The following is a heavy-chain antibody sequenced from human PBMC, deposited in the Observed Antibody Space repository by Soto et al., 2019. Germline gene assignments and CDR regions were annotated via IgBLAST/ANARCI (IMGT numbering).Heavy chain of an antibody. V-gene: IGHV1-18*01. J-gene: IGHJ6*03. Sequence: QVQLVQSGAEVKKPGASVKVSCKASGYTFASYGLSWVRQAPGQGLEWMGWISAYNGNTNYTPKFQGRVTMTTDTSTSRAYMRLRSLRSDDTAVYYCARTYSSSSSLYYFYMDVRGKGTAVTVSS. CDR3: ARTYSSSSSLYYFYMDV. CDR2: ISAYNGNT. CDR1: GYTFASYG. D-gene: IGHD6-6*01.